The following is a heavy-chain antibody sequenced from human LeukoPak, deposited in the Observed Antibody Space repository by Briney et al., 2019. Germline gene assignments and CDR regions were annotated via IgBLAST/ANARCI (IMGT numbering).Heavy chain of an antibody. CDR1: GLTFNVAW. J-gene: IGHJ4*02. Sequence: GGSLRLSCAVSGLTFNVAWMSWVRQAPGKGLEWVAFIRYDGSNKYYADSVKGRFTISRDNSKNMLYLQMNSLRAEDTAVYHCAKDPTGYYYDSSGYLLPDYWGQGTLVTVSS. D-gene: IGHD3-22*01. V-gene: IGHV3-30*02. CDR3: AKDPTGYYYDSSGYLLPDY. CDR2: IRYDGSNK.